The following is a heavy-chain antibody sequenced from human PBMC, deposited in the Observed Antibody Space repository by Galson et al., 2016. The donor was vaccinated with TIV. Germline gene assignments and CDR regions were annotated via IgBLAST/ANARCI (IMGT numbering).Heavy chain of an antibody. D-gene: IGHD3-22*01. CDR2: IIGMFGTT. Sequence: SVKVSCKASGGTFSSYAFSWVRQAPGQGLEWMGRIIGMFGTTNHAQKFQGRVTITADELTSTVYMELSGLTSEDTAVYYCARAPGYHDSSAYYPAWGQGTLVTVSS. CDR3: ARAPGYHDSSAYYPA. V-gene: IGHV1-69*13. J-gene: IGHJ5*02. CDR1: GGTFSSYA.